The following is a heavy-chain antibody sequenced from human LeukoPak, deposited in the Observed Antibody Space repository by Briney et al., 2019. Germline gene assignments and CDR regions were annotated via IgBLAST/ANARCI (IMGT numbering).Heavy chain of an antibody. V-gene: IGHV4-31*03. Sequence: SETLSLTCTVSGGSISSGGYYWSWIRRHPGKGLEWIGYIYYSGSTYYNPSLKSRVTISVDTSKNQFSLKLSSVTAADTAVYYCARGIGLTYYYDSSGYYGTWFDPWGQGTLVTVSS. D-gene: IGHD3-22*01. CDR3: ARGIGLTYYYDSSGYYGTWFDP. J-gene: IGHJ5*02. CDR2: IYYSGST. CDR1: GGSISSGGYY.